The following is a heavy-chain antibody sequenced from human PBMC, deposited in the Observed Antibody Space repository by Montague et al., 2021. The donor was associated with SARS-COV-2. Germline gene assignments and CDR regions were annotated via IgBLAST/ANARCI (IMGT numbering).Heavy chain of an antibody. J-gene: IGHJ4*02. CDR1: GGSISSSSYY. CDR2: IYYSGST. CDR3: ARESGSGSYLVY. Sequence: SETLSLTCTVSGGSISSSSYYWGWIRQPLGKGLEWIGSIYYSGSTYYNPSLKSRVTISVDTSKNQFSLKLSSVTAADTAVYYCARESGSGSYLVYWGQGTLVTVSS. V-gene: IGHV4-39*01. D-gene: IGHD3-10*01.